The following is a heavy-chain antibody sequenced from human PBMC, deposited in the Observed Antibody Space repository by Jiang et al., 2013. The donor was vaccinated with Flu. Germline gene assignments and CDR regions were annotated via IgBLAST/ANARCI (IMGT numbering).Heavy chain of an antibody. CDR1: GFTFSSYA. V-gene: IGHV3-23*04. CDR3: AKLHTVAGFGWDAFDI. Sequence: QLVESGGGLVQPGGSPRLSCAASGFTFSSYAMSWVRQAPGKGLEWVSAISGSGGSTYYADSVKGRFTISRDNSKNTLYLQMNSLRAEDTAVYYCAKLHTVAGFGWDAFDIWGQGTMVTVSS. CDR2: ISGSGGST. D-gene: IGHD6-19*01. J-gene: IGHJ3*02.